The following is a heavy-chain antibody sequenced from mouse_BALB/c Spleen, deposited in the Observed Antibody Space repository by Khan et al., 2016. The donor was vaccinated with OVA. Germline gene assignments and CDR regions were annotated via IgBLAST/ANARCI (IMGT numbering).Heavy chain of an antibody. CDR3: ARPPYFSYVMVF. Sequence: QIQLVQSGPELKKPGETVKISCKASGYTFTNYGMHWVKQAPGKGLKWMGWINTYTGEPTYADDFKGRFAFSLETSASTAYLQINNLKNEDTATYFCARPPYFSYVMVFWGQGTSVTVSS. CDR1: GYTFTNYG. CDR2: INTYTGEP. D-gene: IGHD2-10*01. V-gene: IGHV9-3-1*01. J-gene: IGHJ4*01.